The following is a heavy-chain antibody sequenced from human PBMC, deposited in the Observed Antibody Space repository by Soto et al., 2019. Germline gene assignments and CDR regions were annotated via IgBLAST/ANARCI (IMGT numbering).Heavy chain of an antibody. V-gene: IGHV4-34*01. Sequence: SETLSLTYAVYGGSFSGYYWSWIRQPPGKGLEWIGEINHSGSTNYNPSLKSRVTISVDTSKNQFSLKLSSVAAADTAVYYCASHPGSSYFDYWGQGTLVTVSS. J-gene: IGHJ4*02. CDR2: INHSGST. D-gene: IGHD7-27*01. CDR3: ASHPGSSYFDY. CDR1: GGSFSGYY.